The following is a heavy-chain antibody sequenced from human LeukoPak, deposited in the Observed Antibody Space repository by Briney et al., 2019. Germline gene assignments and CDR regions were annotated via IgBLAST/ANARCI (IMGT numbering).Heavy chain of an antibody. D-gene: IGHD1-1*01. CDR2: INNSGDDK. CDR3: ARELDRIQDLDS. CDR1: GFTFSSYG. J-gene: IGHJ4*02. Sequence: GGSLRLSCAASGFTFSSYGIHWVRQAPGKGLEWLSSINNSGDDKYHADSVQGRFTISRDNAKNSLYLQMNSLRAEDTAVYYCARELDRIQDLDSWGQGTQVTVSS. V-gene: IGHV3-21*01.